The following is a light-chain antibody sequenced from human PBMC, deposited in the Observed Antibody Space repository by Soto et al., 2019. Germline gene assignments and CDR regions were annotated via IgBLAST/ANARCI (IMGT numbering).Light chain of an antibody. CDR1: QSVSSN. Sequence: EIVMTQSPATLSVSPGERATLSCRASQSVSSNLAWYQQKPGQAPRLLIYGASTRATGIPARFSGSGSGTECTLTIGSLQSEDFAVYYGQQYNNWPPLFTFGPGTKVDIK. CDR2: GAS. J-gene: IGKJ3*01. V-gene: IGKV3-15*01. CDR3: QQYNNWPPLFT.